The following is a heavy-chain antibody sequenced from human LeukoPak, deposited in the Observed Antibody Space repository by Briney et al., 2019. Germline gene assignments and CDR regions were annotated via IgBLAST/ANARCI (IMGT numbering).Heavy chain of an antibody. CDR1: GDSVSSNSVT. V-gene: IGHV6-1*01. CDR3: ARRLTQYDCFDP. Sequence: SQTLSLTCAISGDSVSSNSVTWNWIRQSPSRGLEWLGRTYYRSTWYNGYAVSVRGRITVNPDTSKNQFSLHLDSVTPEDTAVYYCARRLTQYDCFDPWGQGILVTVSS. CDR2: TYYRSTWYN. J-gene: IGHJ5*02. D-gene: IGHD2-2*01.